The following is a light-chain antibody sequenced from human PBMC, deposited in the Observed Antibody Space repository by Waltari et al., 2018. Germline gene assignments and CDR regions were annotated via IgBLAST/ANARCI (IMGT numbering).Light chain of an antibody. CDR1: QTIRNH. J-gene: IGKJ1*01. CDR2: AAS. CDR3: QESDSTTWT. V-gene: IGKV1-39*01. Sequence: DIQMTQSPSSLSASPGDRVTITCRASQTIRNHLNWYQQKPGKAPKVLFYAASSLQRGVPSRFSGNGSGTDFTLTISSLQPEDFATYDGQESDSTTWTFGPGTKVEIK.